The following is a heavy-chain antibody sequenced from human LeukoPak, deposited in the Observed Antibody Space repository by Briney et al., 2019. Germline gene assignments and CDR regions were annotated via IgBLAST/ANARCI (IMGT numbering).Heavy chain of an antibody. J-gene: IGHJ4*02. CDR2: IYYSGST. Sequence: SETLSLTCTVSGGSISSSSYYWGWIRQPPGKGLKWIGSIYYSGSTYYNPSLKSRVTISVDTSKNQFSLKLSSVTAADTAVYYCARDTVYYYGSGSYYNFDYWGQGTLVTVSS. CDR3: ARDTVYYYGSGSYYNFDY. CDR1: GGSISSSSYY. V-gene: IGHV4-39*07. D-gene: IGHD3-10*01.